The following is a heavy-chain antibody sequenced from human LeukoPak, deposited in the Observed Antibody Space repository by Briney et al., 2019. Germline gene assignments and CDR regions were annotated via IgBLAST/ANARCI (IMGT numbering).Heavy chain of an antibody. CDR2: INHSGST. CDR3: AKVTGAAGQYYDSDPYYPGFDH. Sequence: SETLSLTCAVYGGSFSGYYWSWIRQPPGKGLEWIGEINHSGSTNYNPSLKSRVTISVDTSKNQFSLKLSSVTAADTAVYYCAKVTGAAGQYYDSDPYYPGFDHWGQGTLVTVSS. V-gene: IGHV4-34*01. J-gene: IGHJ4*02. CDR1: GGSFSGYY. D-gene: IGHD3-22*01.